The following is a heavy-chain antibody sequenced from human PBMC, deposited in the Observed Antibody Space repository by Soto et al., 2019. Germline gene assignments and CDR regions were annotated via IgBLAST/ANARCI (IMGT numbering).Heavy chain of an antibody. CDR2: TSSDGSNK. Sequence: QVQLVESGGGVVQAGRSLRLSCAASGFSLSFYGMHWVRQAPGKGLEWVAVTSSDGSNKYYADSVKGRLTISRDNSKDNSEPPLNRLRPEGTALYYCGKGPLGLGRYFSRFDLLGQGTL. D-gene: IGHD3-10*01. J-gene: IGHJ5*02. CDR1: GFSLSFYG. CDR3: GKGPLGLGRYFSRFDL. V-gene: IGHV3-30*18.